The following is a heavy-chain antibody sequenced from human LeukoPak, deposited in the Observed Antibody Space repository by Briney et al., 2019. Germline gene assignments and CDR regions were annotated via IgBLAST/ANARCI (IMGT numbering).Heavy chain of an antibody. CDR3: AGSGITIFTNWFDP. Sequence: GGSLRLSCAASGFTFSSYWMSWVRQAPGKGLEWVANIKQDGSEKYYVDSVKGRFTISRDNAKNSLYLQMNSLRAEDTAVYYGAGSGITIFTNWFDPWGQGTLVTVSS. CDR2: IKQDGSEK. D-gene: IGHD3-3*01. CDR1: GFTFSSYW. J-gene: IGHJ5*02. V-gene: IGHV3-7*01.